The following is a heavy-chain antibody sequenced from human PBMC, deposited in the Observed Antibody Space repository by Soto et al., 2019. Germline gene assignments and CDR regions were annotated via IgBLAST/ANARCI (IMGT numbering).Heavy chain of an antibody. Sequence: QVQLQESGPGLVKPSETLSLTCTVSGGSVSSGSYYWSWIRQPPGKGLEWIGYIYYSGSTNYNPPLNRRGTITVDTATNQRSPKLSSVTAADTAVYYCATERSWGFGTGGGYYGMDVWGQGTTGPVSS. J-gene: IGHJ6*02. CDR1: GGSVSSGSYY. CDR2: IYYSGST. CDR3: ATERSWGFGTGGGYYGMDV. D-gene: IGHD3-10*01. V-gene: IGHV4-61*01.